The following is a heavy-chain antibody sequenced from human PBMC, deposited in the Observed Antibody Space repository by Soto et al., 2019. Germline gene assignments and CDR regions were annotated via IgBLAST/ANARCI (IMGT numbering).Heavy chain of an antibody. J-gene: IGHJ4*02. D-gene: IGHD6-13*01. V-gene: IGHV3-64*01. Sequence: EVQLVESGGGWVQPGGSLRLSCAASGFTFSSYAMHWVRQAPGKGLEYVSAISSNGGSTHYANSVKGRFTISRDNSKNTLYLQMGSLRAEDMAVYYCARLNPIAAAFDYWGQGTLVTVSS. CDR3: ARLNPIAAAFDY. CDR2: ISSNGGST. CDR1: GFTFSSYA.